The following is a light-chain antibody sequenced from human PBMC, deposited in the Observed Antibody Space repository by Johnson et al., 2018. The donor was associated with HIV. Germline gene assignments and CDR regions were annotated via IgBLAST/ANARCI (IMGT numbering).Light chain of an antibody. V-gene: IGLV1-51*01. CDR2: DTD. J-gene: IGLJ1*01. CDR3: GTWDNSLSAGV. CDR1: SSNIANNF. Sequence: QSVLTQPPSVSAAPGQKVTISCSGSSSNIANNFVSWYQQVPGTAPKLLIYDTDKRPSGIPDRFSGSKYGTSATLGISGLPTGDEADYYCGTWDNSLSAGVFGSGTKVTVL.